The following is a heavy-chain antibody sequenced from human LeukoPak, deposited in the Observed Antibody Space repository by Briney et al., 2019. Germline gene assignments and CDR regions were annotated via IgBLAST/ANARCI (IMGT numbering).Heavy chain of an antibody. CDR3: ARDYRSSGRLVFDY. CDR2: ISYDGSNK. Sequence: GRSLRLSCAASGFTFSSYAMHWVRQAPGKGLEWVAVISYDGSNKYYADSVKGRFTISRDNSKNTLYLQMNSLRAEDTAVYYCARDYRSSGRLVFDYWGQGTLVTVSS. D-gene: IGHD6-19*01. V-gene: IGHV3-30-3*01. CDR1: GFTFSSYA. J-gene: IGHJ4*02.